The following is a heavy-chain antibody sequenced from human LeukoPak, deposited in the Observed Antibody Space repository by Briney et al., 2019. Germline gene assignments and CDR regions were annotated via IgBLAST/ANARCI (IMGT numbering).Heavy chain of an antibody. D-gene: IGHD2-2*01. V-gene: IGHV1-69*04. CDR2: IIPILGIA. J-gene: IGHJ6*02. CDR1: GGTFSSYA. Sequence: SVKVSCKASGGTFSSYAISWVRQAPGQGLEWMGRIIPILGIANYAQKFQGRVTITAGKSTSTAYMELSSLRSEDTAVYYCARGLMFCSSTSCYELSYYGMDVWGQGTTVTVSS. CDR3: ARGLMFCSSTSCYELSYYGMDV.